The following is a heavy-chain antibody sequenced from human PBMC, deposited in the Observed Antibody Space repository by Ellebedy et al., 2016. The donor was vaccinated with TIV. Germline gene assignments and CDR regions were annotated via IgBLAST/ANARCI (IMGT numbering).Heavy chain of an antibody. J-gene: IGHJ5*02. CDR1: GYTLTELS. Sequence: ASVKVSCKVSGYTLTELSMHWVRQAPGKGLEWMGGFDPEDGETIYAQKFQGRVTMTEDTSTDTAYMELSSLRSEDTAVYYCATGSIVVVPAASGLENWFDPWGQGTLVTVSS. V-gene: IGHV1-24*01. CDR2: FDPEDGET. CDR3: ATGSIVVVPAASGLENWFDP. D-gene: IGHD2-2*01.